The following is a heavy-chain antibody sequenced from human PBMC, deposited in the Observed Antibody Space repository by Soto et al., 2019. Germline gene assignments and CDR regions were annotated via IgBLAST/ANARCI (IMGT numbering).Heavy chain of an antibody. V-gene: IGHV3-23*01. CDR2: ISGTGGST. Sequence: GGSLRLSCAASGFTFNNYAMNWVRQAPGKGLEWVATISGTGGSTYYADSVKGRFTISRDNSKNTLYLQMNSLRVEDTAVYYCARERPARTSIDIWGQGTIVSLSS. CDR3: ARERPARTSIDI. CDR1: GFTFNNYA. J-gene: IGHJ3*02. D-gene: IGHD1-1*01.